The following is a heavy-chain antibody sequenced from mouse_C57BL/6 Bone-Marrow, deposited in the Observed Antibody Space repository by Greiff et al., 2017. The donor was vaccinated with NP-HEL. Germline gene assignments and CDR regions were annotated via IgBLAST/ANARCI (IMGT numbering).Heavy chain of an antibody. CDR1: GFTFSDSG. CDR2: ISSGSSTI. Sequence: EVKLMESGGGLVKPGGSLKLSCAASGFTFSDSGMHWVRQAPEKGLEWVAYISSGSSTINSADTVKGRFTLYRDNAKNTLCLQMTSLRSEDTAMYYCARQGITTVVATNYYAMDYGGQGTSVTVSS. V-gene: IGHV5-17*01. CDR3: ARQGITTVVATNYYAMDY. J-gene: IGHJ4*01. D-gene: IGHD1-1*01.